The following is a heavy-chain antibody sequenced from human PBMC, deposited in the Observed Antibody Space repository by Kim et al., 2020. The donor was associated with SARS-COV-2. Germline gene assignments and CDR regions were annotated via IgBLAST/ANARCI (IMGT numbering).Heavy chain of an antibody. D-gene: IGHD2-2*02. CDR2: IYYSGST. Sequence: SETLSLTCTVSGGSVSSGSYYWSWIRQPPGKGLEWIGYIYYSGSTNYNPSLKSRVTISVDTSKNQFSLKLSSVTAADTAVYCCASFYCSSTSCYMGTDA. J-gene: IGHJ3*01. CDR1: GGSVSSGSYY. V-gene: IGHV4-61*01. CDR3: ASFYCSSTSCYMGTDA.